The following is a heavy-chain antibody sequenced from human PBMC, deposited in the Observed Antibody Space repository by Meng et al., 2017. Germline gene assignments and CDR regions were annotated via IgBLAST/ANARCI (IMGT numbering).Heavy chain of an antibody. CDR1: GYTFPDYW. Sequence: QGERVQAGAEVQTPGASVKVSCKASGYTFPDYWLHWVRRAPGQGLEWMGRINPKSGDTHYAQRFQGRVTMTGDTSISTAYMELSGLRSDDTAMYYCARDEDISAAGKLFGDYWGQGTLVTVSS. V-gene: IGHV1-2*06. J-gene: IGHJ4*02. CDR3: ARDEDISAAGKLFGDY. CDR2: INPKSGDT. D-gene: IGHD6-13*01.